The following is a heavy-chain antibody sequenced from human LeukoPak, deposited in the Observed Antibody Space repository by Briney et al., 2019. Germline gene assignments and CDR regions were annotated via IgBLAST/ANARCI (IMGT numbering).Heavy chain of an antibody. J-gene: IGHJ4*02. CDR2: ISWNSGSI. Sequence: GGPLRLSCAASGFTFDDYAMHWVRQAPGKGLEWVSGISWNSGSIGYADSVKGRFTISRDNAKNSLYLQMNSLRAEDMALYYCAKSSDCSGGSCTNYFDYWGQGTLVTVSS. CDR1: GFTFDDYA. V-gene: IGHV3-9*03. D-gene: IGHD2-15*01. CDR3: AKSSDCSGGSCTNYFDY.